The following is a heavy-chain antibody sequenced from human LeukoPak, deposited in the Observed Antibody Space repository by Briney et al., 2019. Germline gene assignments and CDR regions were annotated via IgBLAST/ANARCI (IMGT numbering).Heavy chain of an antibody. J-gene: IGHJ4*02. CDR2: FDPEDGET. Sequence: GASVKVSCKVSGYTLTELAMHWVRQAPGKGLEWMGGFDPEDGETIYAQKFQGRVTMTEDTSTDTAYMELSSLRSEDTAVYYCATLHSRYSSGWYSFPILDYWGQGTLVTVSS. CDR1: GYTLTELA. CDR3: ATLHSRYSSGWYSFPILDY. D-gene: IGHD6-19*01. V-gene: IGHV1-24*01.